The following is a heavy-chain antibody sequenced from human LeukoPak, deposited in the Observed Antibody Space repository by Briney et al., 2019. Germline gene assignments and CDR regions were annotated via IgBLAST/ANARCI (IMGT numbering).Heavy chain of an antibody. CDR3: VRDRELNY. CDR2: VYNSGST. D-gene: IGHD5-24*01. CDR1: GGSISSGGYY. Sequence: SETLSLTCTVSGGSISSGGYYWSWIRQPPGKGLEWIGYVYNSGSTDYNPSLKSRVTISADTSKNQFSLKLSSVIAADTAVYYCVRDRELNYWGQGILVTVSS. J-gene: IGHJ4*02. V-gene: IGHV4-61*08.